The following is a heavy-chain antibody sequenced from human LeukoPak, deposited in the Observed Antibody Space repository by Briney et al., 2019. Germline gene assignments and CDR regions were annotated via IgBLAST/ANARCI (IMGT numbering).Heavy chain of an antibody. CDR3: ARTTMVRGTYYMDV. CDR2: ICYSGYT. D-gene: IGHD3-10*01. CDR1: GGSISSYY. J-gene: IGHJ6*03. V-gene: IGHV4-59*01. Sequence: SETLSLTCTVSGGSISSYYWSWIRQPPGKGLEWIGYICYSGYTNYNPSLKSRATISVDTSKNQFSLKLSSVTAADTAVYYCARTTMVRGTYYMDVWGKGTTVTISS.